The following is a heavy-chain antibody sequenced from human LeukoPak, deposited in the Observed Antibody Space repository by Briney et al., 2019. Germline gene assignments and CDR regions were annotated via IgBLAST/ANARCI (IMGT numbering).Heavy chain of an antibody. CDR3: ARGVEPLAANTLAY. CDR1: GYTFTGYY. V-gene: IGHV1-2*02. J-gene: IGHJ4*02. Sequence: GASVKVSCKASGYTFTGYYMHWVRQAPGQGLEWMGWINANSGDTKYAQKFQGRVTMTRDTSISTAYMELSRLRSDDTAMYYCARGVEPLAANTLAYWGQGTLVTVSS. D-gene: IGHD1-14*01. CDR2: INANSGDT.